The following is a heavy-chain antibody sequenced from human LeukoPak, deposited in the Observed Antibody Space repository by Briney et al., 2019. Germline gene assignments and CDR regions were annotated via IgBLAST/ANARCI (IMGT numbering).Heavy chain of an antibody. V-gene: IGHV3-23*01. CDR2: ISGSGGST. CDR1: GFTFSSYA. J-gene: IGHJ5*02. CDR3: AKVSPRGMVRGVSWFDP. Sequence: GGSLRLSCAASGFTFSSYAMSWVRQAPGKGLEWVSAISGSGGSTYYADSVKGRFTISRDNSKNTLYLQMNSLRAEDTAVYYCAKVSPRGMVRGVSWFDPWGQGTLVTVSS. D-gene: IGHD3-10*01.